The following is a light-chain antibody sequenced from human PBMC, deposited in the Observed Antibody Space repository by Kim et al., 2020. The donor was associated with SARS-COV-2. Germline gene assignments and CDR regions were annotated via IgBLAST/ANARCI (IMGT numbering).Light chain of an antibody. V-gene: IGKV1-5*03. CDR2: QAS. J-gene: IGKJ1*01. CDR3: QQYNTYST. Sequence: DIQMTQSPSTLSAFVGDRVTITCRASQSISTWLAWYQQKPGKAPNVLISQASTLEPGVPSRFSGSGSGTEFTLTISSLQPDDFATYFCQQYNTYSTFGQGTKVDIK. CDR1: QSISTW.